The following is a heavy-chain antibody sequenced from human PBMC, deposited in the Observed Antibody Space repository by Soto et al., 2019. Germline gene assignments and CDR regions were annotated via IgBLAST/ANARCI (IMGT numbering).Heavy chain of an antibody. CDR2: IVVGSGNT. CDR3: AARAEYDFWSGYPYFDY. Sequence: SVKVSCKASGFTFTSSAMQWVRQARGQRLEWIGWIVVGSGNTNYAQKFQERVTITRDMSTSTAYMELSSLRSEDTAVYYCAARAEYDFWSGYPYFDYWGQGTLVTVSS. V-gene: IGHV1-58*02. CDR1: GFTFTSSA. J-gene: IGHJ4*02. D-gene: IGHD3-3*01.